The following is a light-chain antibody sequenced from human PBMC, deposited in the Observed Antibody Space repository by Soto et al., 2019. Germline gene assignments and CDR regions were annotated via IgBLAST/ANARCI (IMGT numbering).Light chain of an antibody. Sequence: DVQMTQSPSTLSASVGDRVTITCRASQSISNWLAWYQQKPGKAPKVLIYKASSLESGVPSRFSGSGSGTEFTLTISSLQPDDFATYYCKQYNGNPWTFGQGTKVEIK. V-gene: IGKV1-5*03. CDR1: QSISNW. CDR3: KQYNGNPWT. CDR2: KAS. J-gene: IGKJ1*01.